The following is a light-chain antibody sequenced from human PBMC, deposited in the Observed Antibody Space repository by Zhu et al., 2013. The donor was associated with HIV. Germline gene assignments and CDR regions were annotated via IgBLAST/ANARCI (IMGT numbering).Light chain of an antibody. CDR3: QQYGSDPAT. Sequence: DIQMTQSPSTPSASVGDRVTVTCRASQSIGSWLAWYQQKPGKAPKLLIYQASSLESGVPSRFTGSGSGTEFTLTISSLQPDDFATYYCQQYGSDPATFGPGTKVDLK. V-gene: IGKV1-5*03. CDR1: QSIGSW. CDR2: QAS. J-gene: IGKJ3*01.